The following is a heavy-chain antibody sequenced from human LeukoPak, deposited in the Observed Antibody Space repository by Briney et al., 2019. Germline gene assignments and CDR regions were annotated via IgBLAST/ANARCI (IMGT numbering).Heavy chain of an antibody. CDR1: GGSISSSSYY. V-gene: IGHV4-39*01. J-gene: IGHJ4*02. CDR3: ARHQSPYYDFWSGSAHFDY. Sequence: PSETLSLTCTVSGGSISSSSYYWGWIRQPPGKGLEWIGSIYYSGSTYYNPSLKSRVTISVDTSKNQFSLKLSSVTAADTAVYYCARHQSPYYDFWSGSAHFDYWGQGTLATVSS. D-gene: IGHD3-3*01. CDR2: IYYSGST.